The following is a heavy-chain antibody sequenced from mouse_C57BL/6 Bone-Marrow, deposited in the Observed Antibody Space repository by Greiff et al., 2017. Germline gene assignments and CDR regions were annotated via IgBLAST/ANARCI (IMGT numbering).Heavy chain of an antibody. CDR3: ARRTGVYYAMDY. Sequence: VKLVESGPGLVQPSQSLSITCTVSGFSLTSYGVHWVRQSPGKGLEWLGVIWSGGSTDYNAAFISRLSISKDNSKSPVFVQMNSLQADDTAIYYCARRTGVYYAMDYWGQGTSVTVSS. V-gene: IGHV2-2*01. CDR2: IWSGGST. CDR1: GFSLTSYG. J-gene: IGHJ4*01. D-gene: IGHD3-1*01.